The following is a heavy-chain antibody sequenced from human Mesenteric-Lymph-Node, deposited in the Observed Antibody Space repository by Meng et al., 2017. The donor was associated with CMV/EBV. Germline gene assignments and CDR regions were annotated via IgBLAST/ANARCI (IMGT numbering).Heavy chain of an antibody. Sequence: ASVKVSCKASGHTFSGYYIHWVRQAPGQGLELMGWINPKNGGTKSAQKFQGRVTMTRDTSISTAYMELSRLTSDDTAVYYCASITGRNFDYWGQGTLVTVSS. J-gene: IGHJ4*02. CDR1: GHTFSGYY. CDR2: INPKNGGT. V-gene: IGHV1-2*02. D-gene: IGHD1-14*01. CDR3: ASITGRNFDY.